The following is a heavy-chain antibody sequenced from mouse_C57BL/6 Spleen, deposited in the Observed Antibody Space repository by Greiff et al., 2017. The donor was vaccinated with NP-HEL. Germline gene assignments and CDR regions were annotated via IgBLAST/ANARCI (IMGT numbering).Heavy chain of an antibody. V-gene: IGHV1-80*01. CDR3: ARMSSPYYAMDY. CDR2: IYPGDGDT. D-gene: IGHD1-1*01. J-gene: IGHJ4*01. Sequence: QVQLQQSGAELVKPGASVKISCKASGYAFSSYWMNWVKQRPGKGLEWIGQIYPGDGDTNYNGKFKGKATLTADKSSSTDYMQLSSLTSEDSAVYICARMSSPYYAMDYWGQGTSVTVSS. CDR1: GYAFSSYW.